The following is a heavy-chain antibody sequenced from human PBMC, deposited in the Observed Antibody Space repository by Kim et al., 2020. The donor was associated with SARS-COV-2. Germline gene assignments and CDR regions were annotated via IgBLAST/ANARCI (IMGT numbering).Heavy chain of an antibody. CDR3: ALLPWYDSSGYYGLI. V-gene: IGHV4-61*01. Sequence: SETLSLTCTVSGGSVSSGSYYWSWIRQPPGKGLEWIGCIYYSRSTNYNPSLKSRVTISLDTSKNQFSLKLKSVTAADTAVYYCALLPWYDSSGYYGLIWGQGTMVTVSS. CDR1: GGSVSSGSYY. CDR2: IYYSRST. J-gene: IGHJ3*02. D-gene: IGHD3-22*01.